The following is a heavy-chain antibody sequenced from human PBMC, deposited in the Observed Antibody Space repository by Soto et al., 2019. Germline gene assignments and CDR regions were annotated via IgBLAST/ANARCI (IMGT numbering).Heavy chain of an antibody. V-gene: IGHV1-18*01. CDR2: ISAYNGNT. CDR1: CYTLASYG. CDR3: ARPNYYDSSGRFDY. J-gene: IGHJ4*02. Sequence: ASAQVSFKACCYTLASYGSRWVRQAPGQGLEWMGWISAYNGNTNYAQKLQGRVTMTTDTSTSTAYMELRSLRSDDTAVYYCARPNYYDSSGRFDYWGQGDLVTVSS. D-gene: IGHD3-22*01.